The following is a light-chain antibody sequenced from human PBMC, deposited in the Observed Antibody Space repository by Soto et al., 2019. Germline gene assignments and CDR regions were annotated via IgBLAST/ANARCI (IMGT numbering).Light chain of an antibody. CDR2: EVN. CDR1: SSDVGGYDY. J-gene: IGLJ2*01. V-gene: IGLV2-8*01. Sequence: QSALTQPPSASGSPGQSVTISCTGTSSDVGGYDYVSWYQQRPGKAPKLMIYEVNQRPSGVPDRFSGSKSGNTASLTVSGLQGEDEADYYCSLYAGSNNLVFGGGTKLTVL. CDR3: SLYAGSNNLV.